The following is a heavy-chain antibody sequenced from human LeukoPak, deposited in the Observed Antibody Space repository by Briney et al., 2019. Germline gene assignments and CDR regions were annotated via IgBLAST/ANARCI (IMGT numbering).Heavy chain of an antibody. Sequence: SETLSLTCTVSGGSISNYWSWIRQPPGKGREWIGYIYYTGTTNYNPSLKSRVTISVDTSKNQFSLKLSSVTAADTAVYYCARGGWRLDYWGQGTLVTVSS. J-gene: IGHJ4*02. CDR2: IYYTGTT. V-gene: IGHV4-59*01. CDR1: GGSISNY. CDR3: ARGGWRLDY. D-gene: IGHD2-15*01.